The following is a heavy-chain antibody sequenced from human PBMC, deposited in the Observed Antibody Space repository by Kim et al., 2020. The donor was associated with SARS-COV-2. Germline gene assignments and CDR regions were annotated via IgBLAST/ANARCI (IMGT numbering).Heavy chain of an antibody. CDR3: TPCPLLLCDYGMDV. Sequence: GGSLRLSCAASGFTFSNAWMSWVRQAPGKGLEWVGRIKSKTDGGTTDYAAPVKGRFTISRDDSKNTLYLQMNSLKTEDTAVYYCTPCPLLLCDYGMDVWGQGTTVTVSS. V-gene: IGHV3-15*01. CDR2: IKSKTDGGTT. D-gene: IGHD2-21*01. J-gene: IGHJ6*02. CDR1: GFTFSNAW.